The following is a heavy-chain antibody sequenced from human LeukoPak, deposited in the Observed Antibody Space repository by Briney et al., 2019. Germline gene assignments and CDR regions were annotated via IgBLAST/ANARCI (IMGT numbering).Heavy chain of an antibody. D-gene: IGHD1-26*01. V-gene: IGHV3-23*01. CDR3: AKDPSVGGTAEYFQH. J-gene: IGHJ1*01. CDR1: GFTFSIYW. Sequence: GSLRLSCAASGFTFSIYWMHWVRQAPGKGLEWVSVISGSGGSTYYADSVKGRFTISRDNSKNTLFLQMNSLRAEDTAVYYCAKDPSVGGTAEYFQHWGQGTLVTVSS. CDR2: ISGSGGST.